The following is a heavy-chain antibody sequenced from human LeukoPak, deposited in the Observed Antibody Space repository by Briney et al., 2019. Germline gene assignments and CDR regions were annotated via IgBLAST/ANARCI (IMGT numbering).Heavy chain of an antibody. Sequence: PSETLSLTCTVSGGSISSYYWSWIRQPPGKGLEWIGYIYYSGSTNYNPSLKSRVTMSVDTSKNQFSLKLSSVTAADTAVYYCARGDLSECYFDYWGQGTLVTVSS. V-gene: IGHV4-59*01. CDR2: IYYSGST. J-gene: IGHJ4*02. D-gene: IGHD3-3*01. CDR3: ARGDLSECYFDY. CDR1: GGSISSYY.